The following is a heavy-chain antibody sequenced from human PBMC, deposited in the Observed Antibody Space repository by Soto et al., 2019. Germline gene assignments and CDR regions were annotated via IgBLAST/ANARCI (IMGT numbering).Heavy chain of an antibody. CDR1: GYTFTSYA. D-gene: IGHD1-26*01. CDR2: INAGNGNT. V-gene: IGHV1-3*01. Sequence: ASVKVSCKASGYTFTSYAIHWVRQAPGPRLEWMGWINAGNGNTQYSQKFQGRVTITRDTSASIAYMEVSSLRSDDTAVYYCARELGATPDDWFDPWGQGTLVTVSS. CDR3: ARELGATPDDWFDP. J-gene: IGHJ5*02.